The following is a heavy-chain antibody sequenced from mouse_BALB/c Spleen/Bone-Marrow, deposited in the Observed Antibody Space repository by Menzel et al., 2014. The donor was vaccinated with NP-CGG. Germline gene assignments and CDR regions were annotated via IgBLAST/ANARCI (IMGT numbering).Heavy chain of an antibody. CDR3: ARRLRSAMDY. CDR2: IDPANGNT. V-gene: IGHV14-3*02. Sequence: EVQLQQSGAELVKPGASVKLSCTASGFNITDTYIHWVKQRPEQGLEWIGRIDPANGNTKYDPKFQGKATITADTSSNTAYLQLSSLTSEDTAVYYCARRLRSAMDYWGQGTSVTVSS. D-gene: IGHD1-1*01. CDR1: GFNITDTY. J-gene: IGHJ4*01.